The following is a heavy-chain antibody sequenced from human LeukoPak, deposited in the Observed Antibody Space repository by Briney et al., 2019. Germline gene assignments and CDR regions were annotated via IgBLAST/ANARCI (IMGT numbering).Heavy chain of an antibody. CDR3: AVTHRGYNSSWPLIKYYFDY. CDR1: GGTFSSYA. V-gene: IGHV1-69*13. CDR2: IIPIFGTA. D-gene: IGHD6-13*01. Sequence: SVKVSCKASGGTFSSYAISWVRQAPGQGLEWMGGIIPIFGTANYAQKFQGRVTITADESTSTAYMELSSLRSEDTAVYYCAVTHRGYNSSWPLIKYYFDYWGQGTLVTVSS. J-gene: IGHJ4*02.